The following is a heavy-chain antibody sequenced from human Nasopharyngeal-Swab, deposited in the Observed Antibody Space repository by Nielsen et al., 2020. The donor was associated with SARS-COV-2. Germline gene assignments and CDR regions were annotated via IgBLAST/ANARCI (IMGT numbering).Heavy chain of an antibody. CDR1: GFTFSYYG. CDR3: ARDQDNALYD. J-gene: IGHJ4*02. Sequence: GESLKISCVVSGFTFSYYGMHWVRQAPGKGLEWVAVIWSDGSKEYYADSVQGRFTISRDDSKNTVYLQMNSLRAEDTAVYYCARDQDNALYDWGQGTLVTVSS. D-gene: IGHD2-15*01. CDR2: IWSDGSKE. V-gene: IGHV3-33*01.